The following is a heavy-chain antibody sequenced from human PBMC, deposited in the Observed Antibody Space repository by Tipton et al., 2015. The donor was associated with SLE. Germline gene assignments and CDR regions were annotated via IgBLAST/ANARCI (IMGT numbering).Heavy chain of an antibody. D-gene: IGHD1-26*01. V-gene: IGHV4-38-2*01. CDR3: ARRHYSGPFDH. CDR2: IFYTGST. Sequence: LRLSCAASGFTFSDYYMSWIRQAPGKGLEWIGSIFYTGSTYYNPSLKSRVSFSIDTSTNQFSLKLNSVTAADTAAYYCARRHYSGPFDHWGQGSLVTVSS. J-gene: IGHJ4*02. CDR1: GFTFSDYY.